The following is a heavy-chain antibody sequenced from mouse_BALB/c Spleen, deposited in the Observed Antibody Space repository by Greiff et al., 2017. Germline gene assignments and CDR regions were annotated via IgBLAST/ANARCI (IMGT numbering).Heavy chain of an antibody. CDR2: IRNKANGYTT. CDR1: GFTFTDYY. Sequence: EVQLVESGGGLVQPGGSLRLSCATSGFTFTDYYMSWVRQPPGKALEWLGFIRNKANGYTTEYSASVKGRFTISRDNSQSILYLQMNTLRAEDSATYYRARESDGYYGYFDVWGAGTTVTGSS. D-gene: IGHD2-3*01. CDR3: ARESDGYYGYFDV. J-gene: IGHJ1*01. V-gene: IGHV7-3*02.